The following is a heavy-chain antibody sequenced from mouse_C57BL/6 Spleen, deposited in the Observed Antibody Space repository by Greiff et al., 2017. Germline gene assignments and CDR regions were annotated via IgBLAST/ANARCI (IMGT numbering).Heavy chain of an antibody. D-gene: IGHD1-1*01. J-gene: IGHJ2*01. CDR2: IAPANGNT. Sequence: EVPGVASVAELVRPGASVKLSCTASGFNIKNTYMHWVKQRPEQGLEWIGRIAPANGNTKYAPKFQGKATITADTSSNTAYLQLSSLTSEDTAIYYCARQIRFITTVVANFDDWGQGTTRTVSS. CDR3: ARQIRFITTVVANFDD. V-gene: IGHV14-3*01. CDR1: GFNIKNTY.